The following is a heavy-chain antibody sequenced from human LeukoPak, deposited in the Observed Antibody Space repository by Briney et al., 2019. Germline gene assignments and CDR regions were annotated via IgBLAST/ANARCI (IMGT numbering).Heavy chain of an antibody. CDR3: ARGRALYMDY. D-gene: IGHD2-8*01. CDR1: GDSFSSYS. J-gene: IGHJ4*02. V-gene: IGHV4-59*01. Sequence: PSGTLSLSCAVSGDSFSSYSLSWVRQPPGKGLEWIGYIYYSGSTNYNPSLKSRVTISVDTSKNQFSLKLSSVTAADTAVYYCARGRALYMDYWGQGTLVTVSS. CDR2: IYYSGST.